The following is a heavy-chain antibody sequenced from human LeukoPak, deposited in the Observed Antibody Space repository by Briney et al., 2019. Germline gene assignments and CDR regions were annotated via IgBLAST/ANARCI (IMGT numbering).Heavy chain of an antibody. Sequence: ASVKVSCKASGYTFTSYGISWVRQAPGQVLEWMGWISAHNGNTNYAQKLQGRITMTTDTSTSTAYMELRSLRSDDTAVYYCARDLITIFGVAYYISHYWGQGTLVTVSS. CDR2: ISAHNGNT. D-gene: IGHD3-3*01. J-gene: IGHJ4*02. CDR1: GYTFTSYG. V-gene: IGHV1-18*01. CDR3: ARDLITIFGVAYYISHY.